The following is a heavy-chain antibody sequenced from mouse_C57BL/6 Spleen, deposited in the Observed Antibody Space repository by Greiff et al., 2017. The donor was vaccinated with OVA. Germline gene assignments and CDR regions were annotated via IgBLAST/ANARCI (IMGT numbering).Heavy chain of an antibody. Sequence: QVQLKESGAELVRPGASVTLSCKASGYTFTDYEMHWVKQTPVHGLEWIGAIDPETGGTAYNQKLKGQAILTADKSSSTAYMELHSLTSEDSAVYYCTRHDYDGVFDYWGQGTTLTVSS. CDR2: IDPETGGT. CDR3: TRHDYDGVFDY. D-gene: IGHD2-4*01. J-gene: IGHJ2*01. CDR1: GYTFTDYE. V-gene: IGHV1-15*01.